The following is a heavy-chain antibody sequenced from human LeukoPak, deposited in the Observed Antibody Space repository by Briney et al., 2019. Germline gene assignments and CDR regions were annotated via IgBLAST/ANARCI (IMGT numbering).Heavy chain of an antibody. D-gene: IGHD1-26*01. CDR2: ITSTSSYV. CDR1: GFTFSSYE. V-gene: IGHV3-21*01. J-gene: IGHJ6*03. Sequence: GGSLRLSCAASGFTFSSYEMNWVRQAPGKRLEWVSSITSTSSYVFYADSVKGRFTISRDNAKNSLYLQINSLRAEDTAVYYCARDPYSGYYGDYYYYYMDVWGKGTTVTISS. CDR3: ARDPYSGYYGDYYYYYMDV.